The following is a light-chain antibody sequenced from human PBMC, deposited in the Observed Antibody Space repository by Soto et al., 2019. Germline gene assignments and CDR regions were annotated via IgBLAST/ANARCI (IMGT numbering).Light chain of an antibody. Sequence: QSALTQPASVSGSPGQSITISCTGTSSDVGGYNYVSWYQQHPGKAPKLMIYDVSNRPSGVSNRFSGSKSGNTASLTISGLQAEDEADYYCSSYTSSSTLPVFGTGTKLTVL. V-gene: IGLV2-14*01. CDR3: SSYTSSSTLPV. CDR1: SSDVGGYNY. J-gene: IGLJ1*01. CDR2: DVS.